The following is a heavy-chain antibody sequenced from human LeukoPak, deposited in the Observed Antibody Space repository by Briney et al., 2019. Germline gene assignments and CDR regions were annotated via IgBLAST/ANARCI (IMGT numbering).Heavy chain of an antibody. V-gene: IGHV3-66*01. CDR3: AKDATNGWWDNFDT. J-gene: IGHJ4*02. D-gene: IGHD6-19*01. CDR2: IYSGGNT. CDR1: GFTVSSNY. Sequence: GGSLRLSCAASGFTVSSNYISWVRQAPGKGLEWVSVIYSGGNTYYTDSVKGRFTISRDNSKNTVYLQMSNLRAEDTAVYYCAKDATNGWWDNFDTWGQGTLVTVSS.